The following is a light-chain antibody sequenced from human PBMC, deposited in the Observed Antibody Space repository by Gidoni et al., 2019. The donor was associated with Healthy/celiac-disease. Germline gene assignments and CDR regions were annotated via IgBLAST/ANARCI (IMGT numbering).Light chain of an antibody. Sequence: DIQMTQSPPTLSASVGDRVTITCRASQSISSWLAWYQQKPGKAPKLRIYKASSLESGVPSRFSGSGSGTEFTLTISSLQPDDFATYYCQQYNSYPYTFGQGTKLEIK. CDR1: QSISSW. J-gene: IGKJ2*01. CDR2: KAS. V-gene: IGKV1-5*03. CDR3: QQYNSYPYT.